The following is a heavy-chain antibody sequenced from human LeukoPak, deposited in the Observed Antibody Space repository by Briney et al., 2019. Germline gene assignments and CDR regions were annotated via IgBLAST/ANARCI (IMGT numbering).Heavy chain of an antibody. D-gene: IGHD3-3*01. Sequence: SETLSLTCAVYGGSFSGYYWSCIRQPPGKGLEWIGEINHSGSTNYNPSLKSRVTISIDTSKHQFSLRLSSVTAADTAVYYCATYRRSGYYPTWFDPWGQGTLVTVSS. CDR3: ATYRRSGYYPTWFDP. CDR2: INHSGST. CDR1: GGSFSGYY. J-gene: IGHJ5*02. V-gene: IGHV4-34*01.